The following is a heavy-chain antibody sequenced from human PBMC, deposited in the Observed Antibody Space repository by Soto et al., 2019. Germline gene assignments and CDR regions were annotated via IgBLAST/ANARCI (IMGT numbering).Heavy chain of an antibody. V-gene: IGHV4-34*01. CDR2: INHSGST. CDR1: GGSFSGYY. Sequence: SETLSLTCAVYGGSFSGYYWSWIRQPPGKGLEWIGEINHSGSTNYNPSLKSRVTISVDTSKNQFSLKLSSVTAADTAVYYCARGLDIVVVPAAYFDYWGQGTLVTVSS. D-gene: IGHD2-2*01. J-gene: IGHJ4*02. CDR3: ARGLDIVVVPAAYFDY.